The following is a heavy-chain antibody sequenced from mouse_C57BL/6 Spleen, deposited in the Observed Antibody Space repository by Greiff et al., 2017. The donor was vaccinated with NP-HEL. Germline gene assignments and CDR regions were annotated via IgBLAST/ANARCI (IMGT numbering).Heavy chain of an antibody. CDR1: GYTFTSYW. CDR3: AREGTTIRYYFDY. D-gene: IGHD2-1*01. V-gene: IGHV1-64*01. CDR2: IHPNSGST. J-gene: IGHJ2*01. Sequence: QVQLKQSGAELVKPGASVKLSCKASGYTFTSYWMHWVKQRPGQGLEWIGMIHPNSGSTNYNEKFKSKATLTVDKSSSTAYMQLSSLTSEDSAVYYCAREGTTIRYYFDYWGQGTTLTVSS.